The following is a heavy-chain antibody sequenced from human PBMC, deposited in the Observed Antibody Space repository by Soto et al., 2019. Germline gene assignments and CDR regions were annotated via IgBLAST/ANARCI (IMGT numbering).Heavy chain of an antibody. CDR1: GGSISSSSYY. D-gene: IGHD2-15*01. CDR2: IYYSGST. J-gene: IGHJ4*02. CDR3: ARHTKFCRVPRSGGSCYFDY. Sequence: ASETLSLTCTVSGGSISSSSYYWGWIRQPPGKGLEWIGSIYYSGSTYYNPSLKSRVTISVDTSKNQFSLKLSSVTAADTAVYYCARHTKFCRVPRSGGSCYFDYWGQGTLVTVSS. V-gene: IGHV4-39*01.